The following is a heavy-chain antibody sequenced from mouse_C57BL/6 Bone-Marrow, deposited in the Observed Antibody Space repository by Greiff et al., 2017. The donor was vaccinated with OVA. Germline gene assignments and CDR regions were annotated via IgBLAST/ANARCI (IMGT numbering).Heavy chain of an antibody. CDR1: GYTFTDYY. V-gene: IGHV1-26*01. CDR2: LNPNNGGT. D-gene: IGHD1-1*01. CDR3: AREAFYGSSYWFAY. Sequence: EVQLQQSGPELVKPGASVKISCKASGYTFTDYYMNWVKQSHGKSLEWIGDLNPNNGGTSYNQKFKGKATLTVDKSSSTAYMELRSLTSEDSAVYYCAREAFYGSSYWFAYWGQGTLVTVSA. J-gene: IGHJ3*01.